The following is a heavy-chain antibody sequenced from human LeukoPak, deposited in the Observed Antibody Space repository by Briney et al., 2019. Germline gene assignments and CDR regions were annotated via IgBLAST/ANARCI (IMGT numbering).Heavy chain of an antibody. CDR2: IYDSGKT. CDR1: GDSIRKDNW. J-gene: IGHJ4*02. D-gene: IGHD5-12*01. Sequence: SETLSLTCSVSGDSIRKDNWWTWVRRSPGKGLEWLGEIYDSGKTNYHPSLRSRIAISIDTAKRQFSLELTAVTAADTAVYYCANHYSGYIDYWGQGTLVTVSS. CDR3: ANHYSGYIDY. V-gene: IGHV4/OR15-8*02.